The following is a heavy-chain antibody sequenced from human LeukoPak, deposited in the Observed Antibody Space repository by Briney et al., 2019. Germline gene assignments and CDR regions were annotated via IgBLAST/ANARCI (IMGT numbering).Heavy chain of an antibody. CDR2: ISSSGDGT. CDR3: AKSHHDLWRVYIS. J-gene: IGHJ4*02. D-gene: IGHD3-3*01. Sequence: PGASLRLSCAASGFTFSHFAMSWVRQAPGKGLEWVSAISSSGDGTYYADSVKGRFTISRDNSKNTLYLQMNSLRAEDTAVYYCAKSHHDLWRVYISWGQGTLVTVSS. CDR1: GFTFSHFA. V-gene: IGHV3-23*01.